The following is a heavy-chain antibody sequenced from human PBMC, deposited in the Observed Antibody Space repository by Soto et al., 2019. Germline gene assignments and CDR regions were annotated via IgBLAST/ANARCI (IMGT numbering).Heavy chain of an antibody. D-gene: IGHD3-22*01. Sequence: PGGSLRLSCAASGFTFSNYGMHWVRQAPGEGLEWVALIWYDGSNKYYANSVKGRFTISRDNSKNTLYLQMNSLRAEDTAVYFCATTRKGYYDDSGYFDYWGQGTLVTVSS. V-gene: IGHV3-33*01. CDR2: IWYDGSNK. CDR1: GFTFSNYG. CDR3: ATTRKGYYDDSGYFDY. J-gene: IGHJ4*02.